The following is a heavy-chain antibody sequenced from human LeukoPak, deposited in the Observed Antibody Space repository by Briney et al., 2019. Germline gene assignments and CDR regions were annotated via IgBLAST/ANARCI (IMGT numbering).Heavy chain of an antibody. D-gene: IGHD1-26*01. CDR1: GYTFTSYY. Sequence: ASVKVSCKASGYTFTSYYMHWVRQAPGQGLEWMGIINPSGGSTSYAQKFQGRVTMTRDMSTSTVYMELSSLRSEDTAVYYCASSGARPTNWFDPWGQGTLVTVSS. CDR3: ASSGARPTNWFDP. CDR2: INPSGGST. J-gene: IGHJ5*02. V-gene: IGHV1-46*01.